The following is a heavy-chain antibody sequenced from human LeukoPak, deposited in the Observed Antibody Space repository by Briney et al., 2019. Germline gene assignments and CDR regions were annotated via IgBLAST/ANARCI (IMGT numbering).Heavy chain of an antibody. CDR2: IYPGDSDT. J-gene: IGHJ4*02. Sequence: GESLKISCKGSGYSFTSYWIGWVRQMPGKGLEWMRIIYPGDSDTRYSPSFQGQVTISADKSISTAYLQWSSLKASDTAMYYCARASIAVAGDIDYWGQGTLVTVSS. CDR3: ARASIAVAGDIDY. V-gene: IGHV5-51*01. D-gene: IGHD6-19*01. CDR1: GYSFTSYW.